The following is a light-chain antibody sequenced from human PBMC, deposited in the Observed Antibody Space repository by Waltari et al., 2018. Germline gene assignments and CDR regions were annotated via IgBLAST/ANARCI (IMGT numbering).Light chain of an antibody. J-gene: IGLJ2*01. V-gene: IGLV2-11*01. CDR3: CSYAGSYGGV. Sequence: QSALTQPRSVSGSPGQSVTIPCTGTSSDVGGYNYVSWYQQHPGKAPKLMIYDVSKRPSGFPDRFSGSKSGNTASLTISGLQAEDEADYYCCSYAGSYGGVFGGGTKLTVL. CDR1: SSDVGGYNY. CDR2: DVS.